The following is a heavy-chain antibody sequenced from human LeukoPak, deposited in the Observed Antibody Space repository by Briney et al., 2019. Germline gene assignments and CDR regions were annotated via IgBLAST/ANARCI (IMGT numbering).Heavy chain of an antibody. V-gene: IGHV4-59*08. Sequence: SETLSLTCTVSGGSISSYYWSWIRQPPGKGLEWIGYIYYSGSTNYNPSLKSRVTISVDTSKNQFSLKLSSVTAADTAVYYCARHACSSTSCYTGEWFDPWGQGTLVTVSS. CDR3: ARHACSSTSCYTGEWFDP. D-gene: IGHD2-2*02. J-gene: IGHJ5*02. CDR1: GGSISSYY. CDR2: IYYSGST.